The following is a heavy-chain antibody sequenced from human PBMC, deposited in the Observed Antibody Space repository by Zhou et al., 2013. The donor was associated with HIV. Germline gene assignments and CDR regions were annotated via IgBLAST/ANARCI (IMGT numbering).Heavy chain of an antibody. CDR2: IVPVFGTA. J-gene: IGHJ2*01. D-gene: IGHD3-3*01. CDR3: ARSFWDGETSWRRYWHFDL. CDR1: GGTFSSYG. Sequence: QVQLVQSGAEVKRPGSSVKVSCKASGGTFSSYGLSWVRQAPGQGLEWMGGIVPVFGTANYAQRFHGRVTITADESTNTVYMELRSLRSEDTAFYYCARSFWDGETSWRRYWHFDLWGRGTLVTVSS. V-gene: IGHV1-69*12.